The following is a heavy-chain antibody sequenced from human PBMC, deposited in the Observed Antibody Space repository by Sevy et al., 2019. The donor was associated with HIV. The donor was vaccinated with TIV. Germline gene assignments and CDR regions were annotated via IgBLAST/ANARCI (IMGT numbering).Heavy chain of an antibody. V-gene: IGHV3-23*01. Sequence: GGSLRLSCAASGFTFSSYAMTWVRQAPGKGLEWVSSISGTGDETHYADSLKGRFTISRDNFRNTLYLQMNSLVAEDTAVYYCAKARSSTVTGEVDPWGQGTLVTVSS. J-gene: IGHJ5*02. CDR3: AKARSSTVTGEVDP. CDR1: GFTFSSYA. D-gene: IGHD6-19*01. CDR2: ISGTGDET.